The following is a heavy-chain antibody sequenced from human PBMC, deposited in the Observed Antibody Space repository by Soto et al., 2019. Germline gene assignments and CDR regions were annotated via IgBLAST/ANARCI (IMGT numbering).Heavy chain of an antibody. CDR3: AKSYSGSYLSYGMDV. J-gene: IGHJ6*02. D-gene: IGHD1-26*01. Sequence: GGSLRLSCAASGFTFSSYGMHWVRQAPGKGLEWVAVISYDGSNKYYADSVKGRFTISRDNSKNTLYLQMKSLRAEDTAVYYCAKSYSGSYLSYGMDVWGQGTTVTV. V-gene: IGHV3-30*18. CDR2: ISYDGSNK. CDR1: GFTFSSYG.